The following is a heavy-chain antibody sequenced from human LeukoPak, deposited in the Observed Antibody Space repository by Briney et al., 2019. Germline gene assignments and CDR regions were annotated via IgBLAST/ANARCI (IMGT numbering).Heavy chain of an antibody. CDR2: ISGDGIT. CDR3: AKDLRDTSRLGGFDY. J-gene: IGHJ4*02. CDR1: GFTFSSYA. V-gene: IGHV3-23*01. Sequence: GGSLRLSCAASGFTFSSYAMSWVRQAPGKGLEWVSRISGDGITYYADSVKGRFTISRDNSKNTLYLQMNSLRVEDTAVYYCAKDLRDTSRLGGFDYWGQGTLVTVSS. D-gene: IGHD5/OR15-5a*01.